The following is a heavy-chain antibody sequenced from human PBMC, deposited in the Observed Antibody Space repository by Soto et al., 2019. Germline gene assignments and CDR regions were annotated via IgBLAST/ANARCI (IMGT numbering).Heavy chain of an antibody. Sequence: GSLRLSFSASGFNLSAYSMSWVRQAPGKGLEWVGFIRRKAYGGTTSYAASVKGRFTISRDDYKSIAYLQMNSLKIEDTAVYYCTRSLAIDFDAWGQGTLVTVSS. J-gene: IGHJ4*02. CDR2: IRRKAYGGTT. V-gene: IGHV3-49*04. CDR1: GFNLSAYS. CDR3: TRSLAIDFDA.